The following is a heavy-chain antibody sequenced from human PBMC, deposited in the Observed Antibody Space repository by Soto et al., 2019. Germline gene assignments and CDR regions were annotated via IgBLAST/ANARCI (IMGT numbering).Heavy chain of an antibody. D-gene: IGHD2-8*01. Sequence: SETLSLTCTVSGGSISSYYWSWIRQPPGKGLEWIGYIYYSGSTTYNPCLKSRVTISVDTSKNQFSLKLSSVTAADTAVYYCARAPNYYFDSWGQGTLVTVYS. CDR2: IYYSGST. J-gene: IGHJ4*02. CDR1: GGSISSYY. V-gene: IGHV4-59*01. CDR3: ARAPNYYFDS.